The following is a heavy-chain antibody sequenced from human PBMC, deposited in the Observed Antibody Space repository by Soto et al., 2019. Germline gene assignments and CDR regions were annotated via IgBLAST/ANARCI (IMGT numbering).Heavy chain of an antibody. D-gene: IGHD6-19*01. Sequence: QVQLVQSGAEVKKPGASVKVSCKASGYTFISYGISWVRQAPGQGLEWMGWINAFNGSTNYAQKLQGRVTMTRDTSTSTAYMELRSLRSDDTAVYYCARDPVAGTYFDYWGQGTLVTVSS. CDR1: GYTFISYG. CDR3: ARDPVAGTYFDY. V-gene: IGHV1-18*01. CDR2: INAFNGST. J-gene: IGHJ4*02.